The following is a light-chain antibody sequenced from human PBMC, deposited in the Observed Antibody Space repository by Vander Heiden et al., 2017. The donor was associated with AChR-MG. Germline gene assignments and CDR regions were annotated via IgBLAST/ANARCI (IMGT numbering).Light chain of an antibody. CDR1: QGISSA. CDR2: DAS. V-gene: IGKV1D-13*01. Sequence: AIQLTQSPSSLSASVGDRVIITCRASQGISSALAWYQQKPGKAPKLLTYDASSLESGVPSRFSGSGSGTDFTLTINSLQPEDFATYYCQQFDNYVTFGHGTKVEIK. CDR3: QQFDNYVT. J-gene: IGKJ3*01.